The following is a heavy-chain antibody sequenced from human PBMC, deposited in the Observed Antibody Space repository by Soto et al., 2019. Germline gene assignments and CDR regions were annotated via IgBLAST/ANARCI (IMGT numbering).Heavy chain of an antibody. V-gene: IGHV3-30-3*01. Sequence: LRLSCVASGFSFDTYGIHWVRQAPGKGLQWVALISYEGSNTYYADSVRGRFTISRDNSKNTLYLQMNTLRPEDTGVYYCARVTPGNNLYYFSGLDFWGQGTSVTVSS. CDR2: ISYEGSNT. D-gene: IGHD1-1*01. J-gene: IGHJ6*02. CDR1: GFSFDTYG. CDR3: ARVTPGNNLYYFSGLDF.